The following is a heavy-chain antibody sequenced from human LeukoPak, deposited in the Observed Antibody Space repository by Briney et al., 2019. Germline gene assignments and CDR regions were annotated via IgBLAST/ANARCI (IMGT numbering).Heavy chain of an antibody. CDR3: TRDPAHSSGWSLGLSFDY. Sequence: QPGRSLRLSCTASGFTFGDYAMSWFRQAPGKGLEWVGFIRSKAYGGTTEYAASVKGRFTISRDDSKSIAYLPMNSLKTEDTAVYYCTRDPAHSSGWSLGLSFDYWGQGTLVTVSS. CDR1: GFTFGDYA. J-gene: IGHJ4*02. V-gene: IGHV3-49*03. CDR2: IRSKAYGGTT. D-gene: IGHD6-19*01.